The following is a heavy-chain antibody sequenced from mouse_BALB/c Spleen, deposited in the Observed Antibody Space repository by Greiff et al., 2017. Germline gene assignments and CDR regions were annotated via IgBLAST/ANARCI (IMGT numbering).Heavy chain of an antibody. D-gene: IGHD4-1*01. J-gene: IGHJ3*01. CDR2: INPYNDGT. Sequence: EVKLQESGPELVKPGASVKMSCKASGYTFTSYVMHWVKQKPGQGLEWIGYINPYNDGTKYNEKFKGKATLTSDKSSSTAYMELSSLTSEDSAVYYCAREGDWDGTWFAYWGQGTLVTVSA. CDR1: GYTFTSYV. CDR3: AREGDWDGTWFAY. V-gene: IGHV1-14*01.